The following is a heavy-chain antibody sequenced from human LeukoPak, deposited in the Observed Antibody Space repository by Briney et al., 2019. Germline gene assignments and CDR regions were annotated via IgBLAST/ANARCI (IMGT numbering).Heavy chain of an antibody. Sequence: SETLSLTCTVSGGSISSSSYYWAWIRQPPGKGLEWIGSIYYSGSTYYNPSLKSRVTISVDTSNNQFSLKLSSVTDADTAVYYCASQGTGYSSGWFRFDPWGQGTLVTGSS. CDR1: GGSISSSSYY. V-gene: IGHV4-39*01. CDR2: IYYSGST. D-gene: IGHD6-19*01. J-gene: IGHJ5*02. CDR3: ASQGTGYSSGWFRFDP.